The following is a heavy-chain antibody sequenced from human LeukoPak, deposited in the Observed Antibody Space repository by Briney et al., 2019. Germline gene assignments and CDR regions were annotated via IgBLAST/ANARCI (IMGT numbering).Heavy chain of an antibody. CDR2: INPNSGGT. V-gene: IGHV1-2*04. CDR3: ARDGGRSWYESYFDY. J-gene: IGHJ4*02. CDR1: GYTFTGYY. Sequence: ASVKVSCKASGYTFTGYYMHWVRQAPGQGLEWMGWINPNSGGTNYAQKFQGWVTMTRDTSISTAYMELSRLRSDDTAVYYCARDGGRSWYESYFDYWGQGTLVTVSS. D-gene: IGHD6-13*01.